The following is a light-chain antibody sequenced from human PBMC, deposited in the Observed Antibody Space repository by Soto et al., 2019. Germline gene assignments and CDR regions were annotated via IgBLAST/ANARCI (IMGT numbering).Light chain of an antibody. CDR1: SSNIGAGYD. V-gene: IGLV1-40*01. Sequence: QSVLTQPPSVSGAPGQRVTISCTGSSSNIGAGYDVHWYQQLPGTAPKLLIYGNSNRPSGVPDRFSGSKSGTSASLAITGLQAEDEADYYCQSDDSSLSAPYVVGTGTKLTVL. J-gene: IGLJ1*01. CDR2: GNS. CDR3: QSDDSSLSAPYV.